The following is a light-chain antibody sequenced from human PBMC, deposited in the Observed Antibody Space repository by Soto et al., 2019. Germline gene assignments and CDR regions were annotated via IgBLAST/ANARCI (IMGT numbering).Light chain of an antibody. CDR1: QSVSSTY. J-gene: IGKJ5*01. Sequence: EIVLTQSPGTLSLSPGERATLFCRASQSVSSTYLAWYQQKPGQAPRLLIYGASSRATGIPDRFSGSVYGTDFTLTISRLEPEDFAVYYCQQYHSSPLVTFGQGTRLEIK. CDR3: QQYHSSPLVT. CDR2: GAS. V-gene: IGKV3-20*01.